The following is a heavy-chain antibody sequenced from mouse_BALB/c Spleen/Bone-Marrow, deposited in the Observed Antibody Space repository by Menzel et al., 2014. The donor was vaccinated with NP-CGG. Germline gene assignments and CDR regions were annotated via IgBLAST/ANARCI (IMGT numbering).Heavy chain of an antibody. CDR1: GFTFTDYY. D-gene: IGHD1-1*01. CDR2: IRNKANGYTT. V-gene: IGHV7-3*02. CDR3: ARDENYDIYWYFDV. J-gene: IGHJ1*01. Sequence: EVQVVESGVGLVQPGGSLRLSCATSGFTFTDYYMSWVRQTPGKALEWLGFIRNKANGYTTDYSVSVKGRFTISRDNSQSILYLQMNTLRAEDSATYYCARDENYDIYWYFDVWGAGTTVTVSS.